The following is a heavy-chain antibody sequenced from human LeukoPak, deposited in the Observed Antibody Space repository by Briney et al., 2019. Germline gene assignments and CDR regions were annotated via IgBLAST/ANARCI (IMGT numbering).Heavy chain of an antibody. CDR1: GFTFSGSA. CDR3: TRLPIAAAGTRDY. D-gene: IGHD6-13*01. V-gene: IGHV3-73*01. CDR2: IRSKANSYAT. J-gene: IGHJ4*02. Sequence: PGGSLKLSCAASGFTFSGSAMHWVRQASGKGLEWVGRIRSKANSYATAYAASVKGRFTISRDDSKNTAYLQMNSLKTEDTAVYYCTRLPIAAAGTRDYRGQGTLVTVSS.